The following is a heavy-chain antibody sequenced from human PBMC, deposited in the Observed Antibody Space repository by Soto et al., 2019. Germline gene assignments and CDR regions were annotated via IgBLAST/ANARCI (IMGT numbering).Heavy chain of an antibody. Sequence: QVQLVQSGAEVKKPGASVRVSCQTSAYTFTNYAVSWVRQAPGQGLEWMGWISGDNGNTIYAQKFQGIVTMTTDTSTRQAYRDLRSLRSDDTAVYYCATGLLGYCSGGSCYSDSWGQGTLVTVSS. V-gene: IGHV1-18*01. CDR3: ATGLLGYCSGGSCYSDS. CDR2: ISGDNGNT. CDR1: AYTFTNYA. D-gene: IGHD2-15*01. J-gene: IGHJ4*02.